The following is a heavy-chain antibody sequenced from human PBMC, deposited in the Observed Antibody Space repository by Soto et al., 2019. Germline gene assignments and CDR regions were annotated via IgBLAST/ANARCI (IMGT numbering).Heavy chain of an antibody. CDR3: AKAPGYSSSWYRDY. J-gene: IGHJ4*02. V-gene: IGHV3-30*18. CDR2: MSYDGSNK. CDR1: GFTFSSYG. D-gene: IGHD6-13*01. Sequence: ESVGGVVQPGRSLRLSCAASGFTFSSYGMHWVRQAPGKGLEWVAVMSYDGSNKYYADSVKGRFTISRDNSKNTLYLQMNSLRAEDTAVYYCAKAPGYSSSWYRDYWGQGTLVTVSS.